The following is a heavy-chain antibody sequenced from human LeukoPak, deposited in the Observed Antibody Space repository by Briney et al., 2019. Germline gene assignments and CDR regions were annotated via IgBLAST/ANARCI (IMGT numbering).Heavy chain of an antibody. Sequence: PSQTLSLTCTVSGGSISSGTYYWNWIRQPPGKGLEWIGYIYYSGSTNYNPSLKSRVTISVDTSKNQFSLKLSSVTAADTAVYYCARGIAAVGTGVDPWGQGTLVTVSS. CDR1: GGSISSGTYY. J-gene: IGHJ5*02. V-gene: IGHV4-61*01. D-gene: IGHD6-13*01. CDR3: ARGIAAVGTGVDP. CDR2: IYYSGST.